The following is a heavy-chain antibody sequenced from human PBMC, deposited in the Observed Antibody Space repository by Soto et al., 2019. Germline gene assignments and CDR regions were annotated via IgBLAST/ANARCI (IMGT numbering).Heavy chain of an antibody. J-gene: IGHJ4*02. Sequence: ASVKVSCKASGYTFITSGVTWVRQAPGQGLAWMGWITPYNCKTHDAQKFQDRVTMTTYTAATTAYLELTSLKSDDSAMYFCARDTSHYFDHWGQGMLVTVSS. CDR1: GYTFITSG. D-gene: IGHD2-2*01. V-gene: IGHV1-18*01. CDR2: ITPYNCKT. CDR3: ARDTSHYFDH.